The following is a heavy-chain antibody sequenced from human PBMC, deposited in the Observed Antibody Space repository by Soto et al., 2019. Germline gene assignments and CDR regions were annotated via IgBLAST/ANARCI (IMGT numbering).Heavy chain of an antibody. CDR1: GFTVSNNH. Sequence: PGGSLRLSCAASGFTVSNNHMTWVRQAAGKGLELVSFVHGGGSTSYADSVKGRFTISRDNSKNTLYLQMDGLRAEDTAIYYCAGRLTTAASLDYWGRGTLVTVSS. CDR3: AGRLTTAASLDY. V-gene: IGHV3-53*01. CDR2: VHGGGST. J-gene: IGHJ4*02. D-gene: IGHD3-16*01.